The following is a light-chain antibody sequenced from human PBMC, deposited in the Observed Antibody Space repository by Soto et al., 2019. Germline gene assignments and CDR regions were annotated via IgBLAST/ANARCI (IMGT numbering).Light chain of an antibody. CDR1: SSNIGAGYD. CDR2: GKN. V-gene: IGLV1-40*01. J-gene: IGLJ2*01. CDR3: QSYDSSLSGVV. Sequence: QSVLTQPPSVSGAPGQRVTISCTGSSSNIGAGYDVHWYQQLPGTAPKPLIYGKNNRPSGVPDRFSGSKSGTSASLAITGLQAEDEADYYCQSYDSSLSGVVFGGGTKVTVL.